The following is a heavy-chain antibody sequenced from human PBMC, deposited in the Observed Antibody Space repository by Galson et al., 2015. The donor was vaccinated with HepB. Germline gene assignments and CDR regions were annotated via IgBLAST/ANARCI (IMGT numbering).Heavy chain of an antibody. CDR1: GFTFSSYS. D-gene: IGHD4-11*01. CDR2: ISSSSSTI. V-gene: IGHV3-48*01. CDR3: ARALGGTVTTPDY. Sequence: SLRLSCAASGFTFSSYSMNWVRQAPGKGLEWVSYISSSSSTIYYADSVKGRFTISRDNAKNSLYLQMNSLRAEDTAVYYCARALGGTVTTPDYWGQGTLVTVSS. J-gene: IGHJ4*02.